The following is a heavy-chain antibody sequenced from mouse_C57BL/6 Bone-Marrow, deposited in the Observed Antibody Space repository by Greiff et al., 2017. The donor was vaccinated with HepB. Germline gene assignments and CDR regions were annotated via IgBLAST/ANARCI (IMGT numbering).Heavy chain of an antibody. V-gene: IGHV1-26*01. CDR2: INPNNGGT. CDR1: GYTFTDYY. Sequence: VQLQQSGPELVKPGASVKISCKASGYTFTDYYMNWVKQSHGKSLEWIGDINPNNGGTSYNQKFKGKATLTVDKSSSTAYMELRSLTSEDSAVYYCASGIYDYDGDYWGQGTTLTVSS. CDR3: ASGIYDYDGDY. D-gene: IGHD2-4*01. J-gene: IGHJ2*01.